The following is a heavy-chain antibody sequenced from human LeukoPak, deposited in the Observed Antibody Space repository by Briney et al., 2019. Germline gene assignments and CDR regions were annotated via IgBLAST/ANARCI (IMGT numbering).Heavy chain of an antibody. CDR1: GFIFTNYE. V-gene: IGHV3-48*03. J-gene: IGHJ4*02. CDR3: SRAYSTGWLGINDY. CDR2: ISSSGTTV. Sequence: GGSLRLSCAASGFIFTNYEINWVRQAPGKGLEWVSYISSSGTTVYYADSVKGRFTISRDNAKNSAYLQMNSLKTEDTAVYYCSRAYSTGWLGINDYWGQGALVTVSS. D-gene: IGHD6-19*01.